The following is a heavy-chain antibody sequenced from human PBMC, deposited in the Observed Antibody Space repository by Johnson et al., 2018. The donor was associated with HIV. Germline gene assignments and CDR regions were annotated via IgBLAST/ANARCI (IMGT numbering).Heavy chain of an antibody. V-gene: IGHV3-30*14. CDR3: ATSGSYDAFDI. D-gene: IGHD1-26*01. J-gene: IGHJ3*02. CDR2: ISYDGSNK. CDR1: GFTFSTYA. Sequence: QVQLVESGGGVVQPGRSLRLSCVASGFTFSTYAMHWVRQAPGKGLEWVTIISYDGSNKFYADSVKGRFTISRDNSKNTLYLQMNSLRAEDTAVYYCATSGSYDAFDIWGQGTMVTVSS.